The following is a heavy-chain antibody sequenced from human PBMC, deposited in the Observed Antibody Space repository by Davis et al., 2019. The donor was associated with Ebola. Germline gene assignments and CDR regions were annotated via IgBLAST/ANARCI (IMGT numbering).Heavy chain of an antibody. D-gene: IGHD4-17*01. CDR3: ARSKGDYGDWGDYFDY. J-gene: IGHJ4*02. V-gene: IGHV1-2*04. CDR2: INPNSGGT. CDR1: GYTFTSYY. Sequence: ASVKVSCQASGYTFTSYYMHWVRQAPGQGLEWMGIINPNSGGTNYAQKFQGWVTMTRDTSISTAYMELSRLRYDDTAVYYCARSKGDYGDWGDYFDYWGQGTLVTVSS.